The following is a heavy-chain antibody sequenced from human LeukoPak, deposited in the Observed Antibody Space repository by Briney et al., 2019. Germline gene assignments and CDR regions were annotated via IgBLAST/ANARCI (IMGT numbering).Heavy chain of an antibody. CDR1: GYTFSNYG. Sequence: ASVKVSCKASGYTFSNYGINWVRQAPGQGLEWMGWINPNSGGTNYAQKFQGWVTMTRDTSISTAYMELSRLRSDDTAVYYCASSPGAYCSSTSCESYGMDVWAKGPRSPSP. D-gene: IGHD2-2*01. J-gene: IGHJ6*02. CDR3: ASSPGAYCSSTSCESYGMDV. CDR2: INPNSGGT. V-gene: IGHV1-2*04.